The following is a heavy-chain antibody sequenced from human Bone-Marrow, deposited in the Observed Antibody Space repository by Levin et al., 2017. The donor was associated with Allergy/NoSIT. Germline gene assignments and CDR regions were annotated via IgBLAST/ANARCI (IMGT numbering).Heavy chain of an antibody. V-gene: IGHV1-69*13. J-gene: IGHJ1*01. CDR2: IIPIFGTA. Sequence: PGASVKVSCKASGGTFSSCAISWVRQAPGQGLEWMGGIIPIFGTANYAQKFQGRVTITADESTSTAYMELSSLRSEDTAVYYCATTTTATTMDFQHWGQGTLVTVSS. D-gene: IGHD4-17*01. CDR3: ATTTTATTMDFQH. CDR1: GGTFSSCA.